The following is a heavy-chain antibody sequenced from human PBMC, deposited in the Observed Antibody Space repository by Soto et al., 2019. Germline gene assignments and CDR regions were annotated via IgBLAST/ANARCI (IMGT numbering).Heavy chain of an antibody. CDR3: AKDFCGGDCYQDYAFDI. CDR2: ISGSGGST. Sequence: LRLSCAASGFTFSSYAMSWVRQTPGKGLEWVSAISGSGGSTYYADSVKGRFTISRDNSKNTLYLQMNSLRAEDTAVYYCAKDFCGGDCYQDYAFDIWGQGTMVTVSS. J-gene: IGHJ3*02. V-gene: IGHV3-23*01. D-gene: IGHD2-21*02. CDR1: GFTFSSYA.